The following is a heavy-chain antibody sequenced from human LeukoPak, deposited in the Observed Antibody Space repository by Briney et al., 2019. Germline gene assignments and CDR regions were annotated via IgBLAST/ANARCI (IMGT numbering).Heavy chain of an antibody. D-gene: IGHD3-10*01. CDR1: GFTFTTYG. J-gene: IGHJ4*02. Sequence: PGGSLRLSCAASGFTFTTYGMHWVRQPPGKGLVWVSRIMSDGRSTYADSVKGRFTISRDNTRNILYLRMNSLRAEDTAVYYCARDEFGDYWGQGTLVTVSS. CDR2: IMSDGRST. V-gene: IGHV3-74*01. CDR3: ARDEFGDY.